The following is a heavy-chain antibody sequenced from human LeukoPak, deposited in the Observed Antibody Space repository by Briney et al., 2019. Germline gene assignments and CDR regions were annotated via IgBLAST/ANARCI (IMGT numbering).Heavy chain of an antibody. CDR1: GGSFSGYY. CDR2: INHSGST. J-gene: IGHJ6*03. Sequence: SETLSLTCAVYGGSFSGYYWSWIRQPPGKGLEWIGEINHSGSTNYNPSLKSRVTISVDTSKNQFSLKLSSVTAADTAVYYCARIASRFWSGYSYYYYYMDVWGKGNTVTVSS. V-gene: IGHV4-34*01. CDR3: ARIASRFWSGYSYYYYYMDV. D-gene: IGHD3-3*01.